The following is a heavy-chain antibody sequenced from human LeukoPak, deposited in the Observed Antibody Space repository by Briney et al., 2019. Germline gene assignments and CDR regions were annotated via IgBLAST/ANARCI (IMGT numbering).Heavy chain of an antibody. V-gene: IGHV1-2*04. CDR2: INPNSGGT. D-gene: IGHD3-10*01. CDR3: ARGLAYLSDLIGGDDAFDI. CDR1: GYTFTGYY. J-gene: IGHJ3*02. Sequence: ASVKVSCKASGYTFTGYYMHWVRQAPGQGLEWMEWINPNSGGTNYAQKFQGWVTMTRDTSISTAYMELSRLRSDDTAVYYCARGLAYLSDLIGGDDAFDIWGQGTMVTVSS.